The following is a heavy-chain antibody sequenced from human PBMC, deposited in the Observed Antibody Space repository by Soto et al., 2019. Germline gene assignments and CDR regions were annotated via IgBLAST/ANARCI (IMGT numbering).Heavy chain of an antibody. CDR1: GGSISSSSYY. CDR3: ARVGPWVPYYHDSSPYTFENWFDP. J-gene: IGHJ5*02. CDR2: IYYSGST. V-gene: IGHV4-39*02. Sequence: PSETLSLTCTVSGGSISSSSYYWGWIRQPPGKGLEWIGSIYYSGSTYYNPSLNSRVTLSIDMTNNHVSLIPNSVTAADTAVYYCARVGPWVPYYHDSSPYTFENWFDPWGQGTLVTVSS. D-gene: IGHD3-22*01.